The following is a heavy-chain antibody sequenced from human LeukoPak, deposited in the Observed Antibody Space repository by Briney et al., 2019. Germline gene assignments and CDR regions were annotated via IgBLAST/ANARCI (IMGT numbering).Heavy chain of an antibody. CDR1: GDSITSSSYY. CDR2: MYYTGTI. CDR3: ARPIRN. Sequence: PSETLSLTCTVSGDSITSSSYYWGWIRQPPGKGLEWIGTMYYTGTIYYNPSLKSRVTISVDTSKNQFSLSLSSVTAADTAVYYCARPIRNWGQGTLVIASS. J-gene: IGHJ4*02. V-gene: IGHV4-39*07.